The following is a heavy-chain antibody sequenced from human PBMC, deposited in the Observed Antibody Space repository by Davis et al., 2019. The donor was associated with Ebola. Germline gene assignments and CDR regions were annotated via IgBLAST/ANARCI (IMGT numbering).Heavy chain of an antibody. CDR3: ARRKWLPDYYYYYGMDV. J-gene: IGHJ6*02. CDR2: VGITDKT. D-gene: IGHD3-22*01. V-gene: IGHV3-23*01. Sequence: GESLKISCAASGFTFSSYAMSWVRQAPGKGLEWVSSVGITDKTYYTESVKGRFTISRDTSKNTVFLQMNSLRAEDTAVYYCARRKWLPDYYYYYGMDVWGQGTTVTVSS. CDR1: GFTFSSYA.